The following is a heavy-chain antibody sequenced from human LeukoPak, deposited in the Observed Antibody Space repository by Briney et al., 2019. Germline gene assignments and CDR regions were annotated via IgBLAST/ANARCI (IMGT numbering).Heavy chain of an antibody. CDR3: ARGRNSSSSRAYFDY. Sequence: GRSLRLSCAASGFTFSSYAMHWVRQAPGKGLEWVAVISYGGSNKYYADSVKGRFTISRDNSKNTLYLQMNSLRAEDTAVYYCARGRNSSSSRAYFDYWGQGTLVTVSS. CDR2: ISYGGSNK. D-gene: IGHD6-6*01. V-gene: IGHV3-30*01. CDR1: GFTFSSYA. J-gene: IGHJ4*02.